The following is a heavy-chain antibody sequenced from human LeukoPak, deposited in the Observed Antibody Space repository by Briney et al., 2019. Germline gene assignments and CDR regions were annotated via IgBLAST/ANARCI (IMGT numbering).Heavy chain of an antibody. CDR2: INSDGSST. Sequence: GGSLRLSCAASGFTFSSYWMHWVRQAPGKGLVWVSRINSDGSSTSYADSVKGRFTISRDNSKNTLYLQMNSLRAEDTAVYYCAKGGSGSFVVATIFDYWGQGTLVTVSS. D-gene: IGHD2-15*01. J-gene: IGHJ4*02. CDR3: AKGGSGSFVVATIFDY. V-gene: IGHV3-74*01. CDR1: GFTFSSYW.